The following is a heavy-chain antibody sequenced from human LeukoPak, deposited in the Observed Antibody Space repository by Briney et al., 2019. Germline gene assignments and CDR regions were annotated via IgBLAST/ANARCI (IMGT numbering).Heavy chain of an antibody. CDR1: GFTFHNNG. CDR3: AKVGGLYYYDSSGNPFFDY. V-gene: IGHV3-23*01. D-gene: IGHD3-22*01. Sequence: GGSLRLSCAASGFTFHNNGMSWVRQAAGKGLEWVSAISGSGGSTYYADSVKGRFTISRDNSKNTLYLQMNSLRAEDTAVYYCAKVGGLYYYDSSGNPFFDYWGQGTLVTVSS. CDR2: ISGSGGST. J-gene: IGHJ4*02.